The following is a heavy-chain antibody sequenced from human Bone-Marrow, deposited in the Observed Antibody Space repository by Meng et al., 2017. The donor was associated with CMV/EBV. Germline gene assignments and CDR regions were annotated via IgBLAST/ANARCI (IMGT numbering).Heavy chain of an antibody. Sequence: SETLSLTCTVSGGSISSSSYYWGWIRQPPGKGLEWIGSIYYSGSTYYNPSLKSRVTISVDTSKNQFSLKLSSVTAADTAVYYCARRPAAVAGTSPCDYWGQGTLVTVSS. CDR2: IYYSGST. V-gene: IGHV4-39*01. CDR1: GGSISSSSYY. CDR3: ARRPAAVAGTSPCDY. D-gene: IGHD6-19*01. J-gene: IGHJ4*02.